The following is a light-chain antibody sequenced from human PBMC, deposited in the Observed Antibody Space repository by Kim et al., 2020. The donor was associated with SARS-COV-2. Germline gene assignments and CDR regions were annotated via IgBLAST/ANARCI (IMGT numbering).Light chain of an antibody. CDR2: GST. Sequence: QSVLTQPPSVSGAPGQRVTISCTGTTSNIGAGYDVHWYQQLPGTAPKLLIYGSTNRPSGIPDRFSGSKSGTSASLAIAGLLAEDEADYFCQSFDTSLSNSIFGGGTQLTVL. V-gene: IGLV1-40*01. CDR3: QSFDTSLSNSI. J-gene: IGLJ2*01. CDR1: TSNIGAGYD.